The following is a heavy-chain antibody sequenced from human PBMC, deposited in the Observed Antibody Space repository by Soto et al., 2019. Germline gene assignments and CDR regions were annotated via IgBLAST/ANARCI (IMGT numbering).Heavy chain of an antibody. V-gene: IGHV4-34*01. J-gene: IGHJ4*02. CDR1: GGSFSGYY. D-gene: IGHD3-10*01. CDR3: ARVGGTMVRGVIDY. CDR2: INHSGST. Sequence: QVQLQQWGAGLLKPSETLSLTCAVYGGSFSGYYWSWIRQPPGKGLEWIGEINHSGSTNYNPSLKSRVTISVDTSKNQFSLKLSSVTAADTAVYYCARVGGTMVRGVIDYWGQGTLVTVSS.